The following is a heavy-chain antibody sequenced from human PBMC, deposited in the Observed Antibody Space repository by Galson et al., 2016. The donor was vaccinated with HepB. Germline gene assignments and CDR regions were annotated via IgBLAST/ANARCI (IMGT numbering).Heavy chain of an antibody. D-gene: IGHD2-2*01. Sequence: TLSLTCNVSGGSISSGSYYWNWIRQPAGKGLEWIGRFYTNGRTNYNPSRGSRVTISVDTSKNQFSLKLNSVTAADTAIYYCAGGWGFCSSTTCYGGAFDYWGLGTLVTVSS. CDR2: FYTNGRT. CDR1: GGSISSGSYY. J-gene: IGHJ4*02. CDR3: AGGWGFCSSTTCYGGAFDY. V-gene: IGHV4-61*02.